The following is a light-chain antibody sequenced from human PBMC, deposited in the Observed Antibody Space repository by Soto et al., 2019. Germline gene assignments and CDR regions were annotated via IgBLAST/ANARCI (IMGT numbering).Light chain of an antibody. CDR2: DVS. J-gene: IGLJ2*01. CDR3: SSYTSTSTLVV. V-gene: IGLV2-14*03. CDR1: SSDVGGYNY. Sequence: QSALTQPASVSGSPGQSITISCTGTSSDVGGYNYVSWYQHHPGKAPKLMIYDVSNRPSGVSNRFSGSKSGNTASLTISGLRAEDEADYYCSSYTSTSTLVVFGGGTKLTVL.